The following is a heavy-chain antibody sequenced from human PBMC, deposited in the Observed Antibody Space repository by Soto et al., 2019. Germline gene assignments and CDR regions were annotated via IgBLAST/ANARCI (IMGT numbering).Heavy chain of an antibody. CDR1: GGTVSSYA. J-gene: IGHJ4*02. CDR3: ARDRYYYGSGSYSLLGYFDY. D-gene: IGHD3-10*01. CDR2: IIPIFGTA. Sequence: SVKVSCKASGGTVSSYAISWVRQAPGQGLEWMGGIIPIFGTANYAQKFQGRVTITADESTSTAYMELSSLRSEDTAVYYCARDRYYYGSGSYSLLGYFDYWGQGTLVTVSS. V-gene: IGHV1-69*13.